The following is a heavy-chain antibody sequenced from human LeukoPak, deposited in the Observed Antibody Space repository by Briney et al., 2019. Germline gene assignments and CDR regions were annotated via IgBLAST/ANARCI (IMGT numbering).Heavy chain of an antibody. V-gene: IGHV3-23*01. CDR1: GFTFSSYA. D-gene: IGHD3-10*01. CDR3: ANQGKITMVRGVFDY. J-gene: IGHJ4*02. CDR2: ISGSGGST. Sequence: GGSLRLSCIASGFTFSSYAMSWVRQAPGKGLEWVSAISGSGGSTYYADSVKGRFTISRDNSKNTLYLQMNSLRAEDTAVYYCANQGKITMVRGVFDYWGQGTLVTVSS.